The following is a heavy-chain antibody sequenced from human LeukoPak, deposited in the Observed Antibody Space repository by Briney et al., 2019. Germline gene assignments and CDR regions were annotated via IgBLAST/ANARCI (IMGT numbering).Heavy chain of an antibody. V-gene: IGHV4-34*01. CDR2: INHSGST. CDR3: ARGGLPDAFDI. Sequence: SETLSLTCAVYGGSFSGYYWSWIRQPPGKGPEWIGEINHSGSTNYNPSLRSRVTISVDTSKSQFSLKLSSVTAADTAVYYCARGGLPDAFDIWGQGTMVTVSS. CDR1: GGSFSGYY. J-gene: IGHJ3*02. D-gene: IGHD4-11*01.